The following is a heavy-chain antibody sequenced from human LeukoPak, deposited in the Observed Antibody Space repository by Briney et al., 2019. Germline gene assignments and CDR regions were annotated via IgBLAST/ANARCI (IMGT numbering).Heavy chain of an antibody. CDR2: INPNSGGT. J-gene: IGHJ4*02. CDR1: GYTFTVYY. CDR3: AREIPVYCSGGSCYL. V-gene: IGHV1-2*02. Sequence: ASVNVSCKSSGYTFTVYYMHWVRQAPGQGLEWMGWINPNSGGTNYAQKFQGRVTMTRDTSISTAYMELSRLRSDDTAVYYCAREIPVYCSGGSCYLWGQGTLVTVSS. D-gene: IGHD2-15*01.